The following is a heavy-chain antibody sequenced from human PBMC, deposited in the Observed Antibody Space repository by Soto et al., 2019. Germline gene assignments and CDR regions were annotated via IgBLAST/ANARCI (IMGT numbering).Heavy chain of an antibody. D-gene: IGHD3-10*01. V-gene: IGHV1-69*06. CDR3: ARGAYGSGNYYTGPSAFDI. Sequence: QVQLEQSGAEVKKPGSSVKISCKASGGTLSDHGVSWLRQAPGQGLEWVGGTIPVFNTAKYAPKFQGRVTIAPDKYTNIAYMQLGSLRSDDTAFYYSARGAYGSGNYYTGPSAFDIWGQGTLVIVSS. CDR2: TIPVFNTA. J-gene: IGHJ3*02. CDR1: GGTLSDHG.